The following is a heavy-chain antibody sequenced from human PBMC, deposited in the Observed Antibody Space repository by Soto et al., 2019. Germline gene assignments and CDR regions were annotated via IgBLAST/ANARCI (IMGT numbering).Heavy chain of an antibody. CDR1: GYTLTELS. D-gene: IGHD1-1*01. CDR2: FDPEDGET. CDR3: ARLEGLATISYYFDY. J-gene: IGHJ4*02. V-gene: IGHV1-24*01. Sequence: GASVKVSCKVSGYTLTELSMHWVRQAPGKGLEWMGGFDPEDGETIYAQKFQGRVTIPLDKSKSQFSLKLNSVTAADSAVYFCARLEGLATISYYFDYWGQGTLVTVSS.